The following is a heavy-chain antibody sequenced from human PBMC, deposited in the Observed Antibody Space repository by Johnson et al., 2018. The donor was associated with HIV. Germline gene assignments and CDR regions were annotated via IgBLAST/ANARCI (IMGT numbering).Heavy chain of an antibody. CDR2: IYSGDTT. Sequence: VQLVESGGGLVQPGGSLRLSCAASGFTVSTNYMSWIRQAPGKGLEWVSVIYSGDTTYYAGSVKGRFTISRDNSKNTLYLQMNSLRAEDTAVYYCARDRLYSSGWYGTDAFDIWGQGTMVTVSS. V-gene: IGHV3-66*01. D-gene: IGHD6-19*01. J-gene: IGHJ3*02. CDR3: ARDRLYSSGWYGTDAFDI. CDR1: GFTVSTNY.